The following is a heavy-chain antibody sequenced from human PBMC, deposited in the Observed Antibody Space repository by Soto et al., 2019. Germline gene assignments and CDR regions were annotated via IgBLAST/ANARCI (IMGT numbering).Heavy chain of an antibody. Sequence: GGSLRLSCAASGFTFSSYAMHWVRQAPGKGLEWVAVISYDGSNKYYADSVKGRFTISRDNSKNTLYLQMNSLRAEDTAVYYCARVKNCYYCYGMDVWGQGTTVTVSS. CDR3: ARVKNCYYCYGMDV. V-gene: IGHV3-30-3*01. D-gene: IGHD1-1*01. J-gene: IGHJ6*02. CDR1: GFTFSSYA. CDR2: ISYDGSNK.